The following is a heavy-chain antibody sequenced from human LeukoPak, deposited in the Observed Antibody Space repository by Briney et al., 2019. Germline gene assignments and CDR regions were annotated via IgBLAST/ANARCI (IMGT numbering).Heavy chain of an antibody. CDR3: ARGRRRIAAVYYFDY. V-gene: IGHV4-38-2*02. Sequence: SETLSLTCTVSGYSISSGYYWGWIRQPPGKGLEWIGSIYHSGSTYYNPSLKSRVTISVDTSKNQFSLKLSSVTAADTAVYYCARGRRRIAAVYYFDYWGQGTLVTVSS. D-gene: IGHD6-13*01. J-gene: IGHJ4*02. CDR1: GYSISSGYY. CDR2: IYHSGST.